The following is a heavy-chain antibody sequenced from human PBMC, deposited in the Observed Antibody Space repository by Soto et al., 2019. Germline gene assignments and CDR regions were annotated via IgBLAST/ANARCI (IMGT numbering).Heavy chain of an antibody. CDR2: IIPILGIA. D-gene: IGHD5-12*01. J-gene: IGHJ4*02. Sequence: GASVKVSCQASGGTFSSYTISWVRQAPGQGLEWMGRIIPILGIANYAQKFQGRVTITADKSTSTAYMELSSLRSEDTAVYYCARDRFSGYDLDYWGQGTLVTVSS. V-gene: IGHV1-69*04. CDR1: GGTFSSYT. CDR3: ARDRFSGYDLDY.